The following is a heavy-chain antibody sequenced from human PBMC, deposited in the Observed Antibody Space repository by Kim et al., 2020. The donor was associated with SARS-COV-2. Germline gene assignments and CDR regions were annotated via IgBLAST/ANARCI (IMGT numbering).Heavy chain of an antibody. CDR3: ASLGRGYSNTGVDY. J-gene: IGHJ4*02. V-gene: IGHV4-39*01. D-gene: IGHD5-18*01. Sequence: PALKSRVTISVDTSKNPFSLKLSSVTAADTAVYYCASLGRGYSNTGVDYWGQGTLVTVSS.